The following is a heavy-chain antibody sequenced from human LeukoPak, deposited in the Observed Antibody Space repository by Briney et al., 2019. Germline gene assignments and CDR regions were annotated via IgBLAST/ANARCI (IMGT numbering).Heavy chain of an antibody. Sequence: ASGNLSCKASGYTFISYAISWVRQAPGQWLEWMGWIIVYNGNTNYAQTLQGTGTMTTDTSTRTAYMWLSSVRTDGPSVYYCARERGEYNSPHNFDYRGQGTLVTVSS. D-gene: IGHD3-16*01. CDR1: GYTFISYA. CDR2: IIVYNGNT. CDR3: ARERGEYNSPHNFDY. J-gene: IGHJ4*02. V-gene: IGHV1-18*01.